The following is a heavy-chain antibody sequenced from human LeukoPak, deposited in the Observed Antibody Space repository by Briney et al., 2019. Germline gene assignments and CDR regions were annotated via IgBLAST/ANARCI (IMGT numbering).Heavy chain of an antibody. J-gene: IGHJ3*02. V-gene: IGHV1-2*02. D-gene: IGHD5-12*01. CDR3: ARAGGYSGYEGAFDI. Sequence: GASVKVSCKASGYTFTGYYMHWVRQAPGQGLEWMGWINPNSGGTNYAQKFQGRVTMTRDTSISTAYMEQSRLRSDDTAVYYCARAGGYSGYEGAFDIWGQGTMVTVSS. CDR1: GYTFTGYY. CDR2: INPNSGGT.